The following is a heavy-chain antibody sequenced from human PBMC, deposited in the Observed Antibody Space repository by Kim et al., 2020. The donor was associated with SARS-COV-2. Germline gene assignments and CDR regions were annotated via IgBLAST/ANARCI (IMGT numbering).Heavy chain of an antibody. D-gene: IGHD2-21*02. V-gene: IGHV3-21*01. Sequence: GGSLRLSCAASGFTFSSYSMNWVRQAPGKGLEWVSSISSSSSYIYYADSVKGRFTISRDNAKNSLYLQMNSLRAEDTAVYYCARDVVEGVVTAINWGQGTLVTVSS. CDR3: ARDVVEGVVTAIN. CDR2: ISSSSSYI. CDR1: GFTFSSYS. J-gene: IGHJ4*02.